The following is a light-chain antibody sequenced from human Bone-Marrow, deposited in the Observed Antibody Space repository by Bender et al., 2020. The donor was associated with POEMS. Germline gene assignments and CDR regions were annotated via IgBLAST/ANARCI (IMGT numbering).Light chain of an antibody. Sequence: QSALAQPASVSGSPGQSITFSCTGSGSDIGSYILVSWYQQYPGKAPKLIIYEGSKRPSGVSTRFSGSRSGNTASLTISGLQADDEAYYYCSSYTASNTVVFGAGTKLTVL. CDR3: SSYTASNTVV. CDR2: EGS. V-gene: IGLV2-14*02. CDR1: GSDIGSYIL. J-gene: IGLJ2*01.